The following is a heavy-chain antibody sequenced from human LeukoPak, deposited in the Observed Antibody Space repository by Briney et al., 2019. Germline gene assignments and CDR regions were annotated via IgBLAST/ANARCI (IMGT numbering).Heavy chain of an antibody. CDR3: TTDEGEDTSY. J-gene: IGHJ4*02. CDR1: GFTFSSYE. Sequence: GGSLRLSCAASGFTFSSYEMSWVRQAPGKGLEWVSFIRSKTYGGTTEYAASVKGRFTISRDDSKSIAYLQVKSLKTEDTAVYYCTTDEGEDTSYWGQGTLVTVSS. V-gene: IGHV3-49*04. D-gene: IGHD1-26*01. CDR2: IRSKTYGGTT.